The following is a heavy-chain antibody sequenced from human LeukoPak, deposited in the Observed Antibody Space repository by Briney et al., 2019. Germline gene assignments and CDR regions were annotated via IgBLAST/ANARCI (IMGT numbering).Heavy chain of an antibody. CDR3: SKTSLSDSSGHYYYMDV. V-gene: IGHV3-30*02. Sequence: GGSLRLSCAASGFTFSSYGMHWVRQAPGKGLEWVAFIRFDGSHQYYADSMKGRFSISRDNSENTVFLQMYSLTPDDTAVYFCSKTSLSDSSGHYYYMDVWGKGTTVTISS. J-gene: IGHJ6*03. CDR1: GFTFSSYG. D-gene: IGHD3-3*01. CDR2: IRFDGSHQ.